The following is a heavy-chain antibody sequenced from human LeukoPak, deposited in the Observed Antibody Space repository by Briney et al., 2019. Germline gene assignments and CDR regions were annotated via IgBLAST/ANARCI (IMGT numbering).Heavy chain of an antibody. D-gene: IGHD4-17*01. Sequence: KPSETLSLTCTVSGHSISSSSYYWGWIRQPPGKGLEWIGSIYYSGGTYYNPSLKSRVTISVDTSKNQFSLKLSSVTAADTAVYYCARPYGAAGLDWGQGTLVTVSS. CDR2: IYYSGGT. CDR3: ARPYGAAGLD. J-gene: IGHJ4*02. V-gene: IGHV4-39*01. CDR1: GHSISSSSYY.